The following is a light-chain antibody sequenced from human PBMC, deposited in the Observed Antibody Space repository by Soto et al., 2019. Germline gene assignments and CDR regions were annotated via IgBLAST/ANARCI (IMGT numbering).Light chain of an antibody. J-gene: IGKJ5*01. CDR2: GAS. Sequence: EIVMTQSPATLSVSPGERATLSCRASQSVSSNLAWYQQKPGQAPRLLIYGASTRATGIPARFSGSGSGTEFTLTISXLXXXXXXVYYCQQYNNWRITFGQGTRLEIK. CDR1: QSVSSN. V-gene: IGKV3-15*01. CDR3: QQYNNWRIT.